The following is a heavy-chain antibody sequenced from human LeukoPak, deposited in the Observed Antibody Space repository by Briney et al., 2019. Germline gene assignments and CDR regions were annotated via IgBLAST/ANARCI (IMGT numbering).Heavy chain of an antibody. D-gene: IGHD4-17*01. CDR3: ARGGDYGDLRYFDY. J-gene: IGHJ4*02. V-gene: IGHV4-59*01. CDR2: IYYRGST. CDR1: GGSINNYY. Sequence: SETLSLTCTVSGGSINNYYWSWIRQPPGKGLEWIGYIYYRGSTNYNPSLKSRITFSVDTSKNQFSLKLNSVTAADTAVYYCARGGDYGDLRYFDYWGQGTLVTVSS.